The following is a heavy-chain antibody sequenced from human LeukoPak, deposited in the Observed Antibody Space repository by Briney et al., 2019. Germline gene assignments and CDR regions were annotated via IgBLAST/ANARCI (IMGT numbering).Heavy chain of an antibody. D-gene: IGHD5-12*01. V-gene: IGHV4-34*01. CDR2: INHSGST. CDR3: ARTRWLRWGLDY. J-gene: IGHJ4*02. CDR1: GGSFSGYY. Sequence: PSETLSLTCAVYGGSFSGYYWTWIRQPPGKGLEWIGEINHSGSTNYNPSLKSRVTISVDTSKNQFSLKLSSVTAADTAVYYCARTRWLRWGLDYWGQGTLVTVSS.